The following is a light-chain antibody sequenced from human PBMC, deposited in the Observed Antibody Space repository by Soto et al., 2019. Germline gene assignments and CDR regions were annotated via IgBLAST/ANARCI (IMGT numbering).Light chain of an antibody. Sequence: DIQMTQSPSTLSASVGDRVTITCRASQSVSTWLAWYQQKPGRAPKLLIYDASALQSGVPSRFSGSGSGTELTLTISSLEPDDFATYYCQQYNTYPWTFGQGTKVELK. CDR1: QSVSTW. V-gene: IGKV1-5*01. CDR2: DAS. J-gene: IGKJ1*01. CDR3: QQYNTYPWT.